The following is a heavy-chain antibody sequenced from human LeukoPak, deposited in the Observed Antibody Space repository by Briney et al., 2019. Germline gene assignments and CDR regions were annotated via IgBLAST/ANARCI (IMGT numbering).Heavy chain of an antibody. CDR1: GFTFNSYG. J-gene: IGHJ4*02. D-gene: IGHD3-22*01. CDR3: AKDYYDSSGYYYLDY. V-gene: IGHV3-30*02. Sequence: GGSLRLSCAASGFTFNSYGMHWVRQAPGKGLEWVAFIRYDGSNKYYADSVKGRFTISRDNSKNTLYLQMNSLRAEDTAVYYCAKDYYDSSGYYYLDYWGQGTLVTVSS. CDR2: IRYDGSNK.